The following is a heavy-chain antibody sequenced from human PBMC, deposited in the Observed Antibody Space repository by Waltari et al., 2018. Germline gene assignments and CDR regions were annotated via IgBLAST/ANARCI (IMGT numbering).Heavy chain of an antibody. CDR1: GFSTDYW. CDR2: IKTDGTSI. CDR3: TTNPGY. Sequence: EVQLVESGGGLVQPGGSLRLSCAASGFSTDYWLDWVRQAPGKGLVWVARIKTDGTSITYADSVKGRFTISRDSAKNTYYLQMNGLRAEDTAVYYCTTNPGYWGQGTLVTVSS. V-gene: IGHV3-74*03. J-gene: IGHJ4*02.